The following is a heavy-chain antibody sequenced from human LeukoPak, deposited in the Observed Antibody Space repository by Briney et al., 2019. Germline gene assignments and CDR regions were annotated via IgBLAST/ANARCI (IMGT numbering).Heavy chain of an antibody. Sequence: PGGSLRLSCAASGFTFSSYAMHWVRQAPGKGLEWVAVISYDGSNKYYADSVKGRFTISRDNAKNTLYLQMNSLRAEDTAVYYCARGTMTTVTTRLFDYWGQGTLVTVSS. V-gene: IGHV3-30*04. CDR2: ISYDGSNK. D-gene: IGHD4-11*01. CDR3: ARGTMTTVTTRLFDY. J-gene: IGHJ4*02. CDR1: GFTFSSYA.